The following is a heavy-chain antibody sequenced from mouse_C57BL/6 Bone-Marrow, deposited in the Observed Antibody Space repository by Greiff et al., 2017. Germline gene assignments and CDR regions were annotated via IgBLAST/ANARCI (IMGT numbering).Heavy chain of an antibody. Sequence: VQLQQSGPELVKPGASVKISCKASGYSFTSYYIHWVKQRPGQGLEWIGWIYPGSGNTKYIEKFKGKATLTADTSSSTAYMQLSSLTSEDSAVYYCARDYSNYDYYAMDYWGQGTSVTVSS. CDR1: GYSFTSYY. V-gene: IGHV1-66*01. CDR3: ARDYSNYDYYAMDY. CDR2: IYPGSGNT. D-gene: IGHD2-5*01. J-gene: IGHJ4*01.